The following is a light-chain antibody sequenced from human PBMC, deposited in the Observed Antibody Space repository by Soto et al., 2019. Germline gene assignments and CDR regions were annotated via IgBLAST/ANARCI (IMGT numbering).Light chain of an antibody. CDR1: QSIIRY. J-gene: IGKJ2*04. CDR3: QQTFTTPCS. Sequence: DIQMTQSPSSLSASVGDSVTITCRASQSIIRYLNWYQQKPGKAPKLLIYGTSSLQSGVPSRFSGSGSGTDFTLTISNLQPEDFATYYCQQTFTTPCSFGQGTKLETK. CDR2: GTS. V-gene: IGKV1-39*01.